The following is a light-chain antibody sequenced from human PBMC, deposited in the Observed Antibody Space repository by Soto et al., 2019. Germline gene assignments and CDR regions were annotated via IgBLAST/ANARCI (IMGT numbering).Light chain of an antibody. Sequence: EIVLTQSPGTLSLSPGERATLSCRAGQSVSSTYLAWYQQKPGQSPRLLIYGTSNRATDIPDRFSGSGSGTEFTLSISRLEPEDFAVYYCQKYGSPPRYTLGQGPKVEIK. J-gene: IGKJ2*01. CDR1: QSVSSTY. CDR3: QKYGSPPRYT. V-gene: IGKV3-20*01. CDR2: GTS.